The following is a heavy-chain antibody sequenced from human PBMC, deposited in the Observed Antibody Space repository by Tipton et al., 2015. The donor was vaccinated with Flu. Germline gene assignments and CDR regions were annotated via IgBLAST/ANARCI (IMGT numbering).Heavy chain of an antibody. D-gene: IGHD6-19*01. J-gene: IGHJ4*02. CDR3: ASIIAVAGTSRFDY. Sequence: TLSLTCTVSGDSISSSSYYWGWIRQPPGKGLEWIGSIYYSGSTYYNPSLKSRVTISVDTSKNQFSLKLSSVTAAGTAVYYCASIIAVAGTSRFDYWGQGTLVTASS. V-gene: IGHV4-39*01. CDR2: IYYSGST. CDR1: GDSISSSSYY.